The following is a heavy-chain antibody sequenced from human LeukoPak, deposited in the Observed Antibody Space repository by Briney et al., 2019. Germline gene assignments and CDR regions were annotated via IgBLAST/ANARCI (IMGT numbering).Heavy chain of an antibody. Sequence: GGSLRLSCAASGFTFSDYYMNWIRQAPGKGLEWVSYISSSGSTIYYADSVKGRFTISRDNAKNSLYLQMNSLRAEDTAVYYCAGDGVVVVPAAPTFYYYYYGMDVWGQGTTVTVSS. CDR3: AGDGVVVVPAAPTFYYYYYGMDV. V-gene: IGHV3-11*01. J-gene: IGHJ6*02. D-gene: IGHD2-2*01. CDR1: GFTFSDYY. CDR2: ISSSGSTI.